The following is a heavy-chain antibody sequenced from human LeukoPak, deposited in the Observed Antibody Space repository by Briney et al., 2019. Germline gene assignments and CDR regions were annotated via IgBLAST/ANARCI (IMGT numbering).Heavy chain of an antibody. V-gene: IGHV3-30*02. D-gene: IGHD5-18*01. CDR1: GFTFSSYG. CDR3: AKGQLWSHNYFDY. CDR2: IRYDGSNK. Sequence: GGSLRLSCAASGFTFSSYGMHWVRQAPGKGLERVAFIRYDGSNKYYADSVKGRFTISRDNSKNTLYLQMNSLRAEDTAVYYCAKGQLWSHNYFDYWGQGTLVTVSS. J-gene: IGHJ4*02.